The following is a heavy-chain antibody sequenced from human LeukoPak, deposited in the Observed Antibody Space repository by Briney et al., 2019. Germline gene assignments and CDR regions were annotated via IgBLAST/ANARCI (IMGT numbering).Heavy chain of an antibody. CDR2: IYSGGST. V-gene: IGHV3-53*04. Sequence: GGSLRLSCAASGFTFRSYAMTWVRQTPGKGLEWVSVIYSGGSTYYADSVKGRFTISRHNSKNTLYLQMNSLRAEDTAVYYCARGENYWGQGTLVTVSS. CDR1: GFTFRSYA. CDR3: ARGENY. J-gene: IGHJ4*02.